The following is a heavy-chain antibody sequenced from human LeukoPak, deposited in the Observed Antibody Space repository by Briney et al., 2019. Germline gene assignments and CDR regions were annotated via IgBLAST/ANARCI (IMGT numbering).Heavy chain of an antibody. CDR1: GFTFSSYS. D-gene: IGHD4-17*01. CDR3: ARDLYGDYPDY. V-gene: IGHV3-48*01. J-gene: IGHJ4*02. Sequence: HPGGSLRLSCAASGFTFSSYSMNWVRQAPGKGLEWVSYISSSSSTIYYADSVKGRFTISRDNAKNSLYLQMNSLRAEDTAVYYCARDLYGDYPDYWGQGTLVTVSS. CDR2: ISSSSSTI.